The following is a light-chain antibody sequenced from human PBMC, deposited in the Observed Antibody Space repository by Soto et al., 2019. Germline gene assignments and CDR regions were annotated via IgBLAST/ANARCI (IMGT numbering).Light chain of an antibody. Sequence: VMTPSPATLSVSPGERATLSCRASQSVTTNLAWYQQKPGQAPRLLIYGASTRAANIPARFSGSGSGTEFTLTISRLQSEDFAVYYCQQYNYWPSRTFGQGTKVDIK. CDR1: QSVTTN. CDR2: GAS. V-gene: IGKV3-15*01. J-gene: IGKJ1*01. CDR3: QQYNYWPSRT.